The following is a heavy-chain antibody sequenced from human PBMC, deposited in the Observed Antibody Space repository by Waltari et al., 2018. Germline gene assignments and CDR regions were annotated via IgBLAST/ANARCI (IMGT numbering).Heavy chain of an antibody. CDR3: VRVYYYDSSDAFDI. CDR2: INHSGST. CDR1: GGSFSGYY. D-gene: IGHD3-22*01. J-gene: IGHJ3*02. Sequence: QVQLQQWGAGLLKPSETLSLTCAVYGGSFSGYYWSWIRQPPGKGLEWIGEINHSGSTNYNPSLKSRVTISVDTSKNQFSLKLSSVTAADTAVYYCVRVYYYDSSDAFDIWGQGTMVTVSS. V-gene: IGHV4-34*01.